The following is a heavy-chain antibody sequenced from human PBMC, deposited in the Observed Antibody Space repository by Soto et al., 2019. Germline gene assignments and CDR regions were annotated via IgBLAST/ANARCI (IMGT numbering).Heavy chain of an antibody. V-gene: IGHV3-43*01. CDR3: AKDSGTIYGSGSMNGMDV. J-gene: IGHJ6*02. CDR2: ISWDGGST. CDR1: GFTFDDYT. Sequence: GGSLRLSCAASGFTFDDYTMHWVRQAPGKGLEWVSLISWDGGSTYYADSVKGRFTISRDNSKNSLYLQMNSLRTEDTALYYCAKDSGTIYGSGSMNGMDVWGQGTTVTVSS. D-gene: IGHD3-10*01.